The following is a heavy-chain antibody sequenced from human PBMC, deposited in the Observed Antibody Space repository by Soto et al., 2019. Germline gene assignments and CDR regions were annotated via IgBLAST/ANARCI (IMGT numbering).Heavy chain of an antibody. V-gene: IGHV5-51*01. J-gene: IGHJ4*02. Sequence: PGESLKISCKGSGYNFAGYWIAWVRQMPGKVLELMGIIYPSDSDTRYRPFFQGQVTISADKSISSAYLQWSSLRASDTAMYYCARGGVSTRTFDYWGQGTPVTVSS. CDR1: GYNFAGYW. CDR2: IYPSDSDT. D-gene: IGHD3-3*01. CDR3: ARGGVSTRTFDY.